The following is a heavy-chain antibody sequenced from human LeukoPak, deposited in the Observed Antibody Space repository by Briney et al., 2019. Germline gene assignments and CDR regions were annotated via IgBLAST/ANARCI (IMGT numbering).Heavy chain of an antibody. D-gene: IGHD6-6*01. CDR1: GFTFRSYA. V-gene: IGHV3-23*01. J-gene: IGHJ4*02. CDR2: SSVRVGST. Sequence: GGSRRLSCAASGFTFRSYAMGWGGQAPGKGRGGVSASSVRVGSTYYADAVKGRFTTSGDNSKNTLYLQMNSLRAEDTAVYYCAKGTSAARLGSYDYWGQGTLVTVSS. CDR3: AKGTSAARLGSYDY.